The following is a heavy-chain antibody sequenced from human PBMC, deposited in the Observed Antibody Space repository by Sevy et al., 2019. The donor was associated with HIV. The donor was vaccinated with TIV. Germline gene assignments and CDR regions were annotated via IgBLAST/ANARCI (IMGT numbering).Heavy chain of an antibody. Sequence: GGSLRLSCAASGFIFRKHGMHWVRQAPGKGLERVALISNDGSYKNYVDSVKGRFTISRDNSKDTVYLQMNSLRAEDTAVYYCANSRGRFHGSSWIYYDYSMDVWGQGTTVTVSS. CDR3: ANSRGRFHGSSWIYYDYSMDV. CDR1: GFIFRKHG. V-gene: IGHV3-30*18. J-gene: IGHJ6*02. D-gene: IGHD6-13*01. CDR2: ISNDGSYK.